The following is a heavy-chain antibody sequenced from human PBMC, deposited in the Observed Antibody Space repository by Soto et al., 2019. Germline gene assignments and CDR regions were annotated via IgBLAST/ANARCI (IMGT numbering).Heavy chain of an antibody. Sequence: QVQLQESGPGLVKPSETLSLTCTVSGGSINSYYWSWIRQPPGEGLEWIGYIYYSGSTNYNPSLKSRVTMSVDTSKHQFSRKLSSVTAADTAVYYCARGQGHYRGMDVWGQGTTVTVSS. CDR1: GGSINSYY. D-gene: IGHD1-26*01. CDR3: ARGQGHYRGMDV. CDR2: IYYSGST. V-gene: IGHV4-59*01. J-gene: IGHJ6*02.